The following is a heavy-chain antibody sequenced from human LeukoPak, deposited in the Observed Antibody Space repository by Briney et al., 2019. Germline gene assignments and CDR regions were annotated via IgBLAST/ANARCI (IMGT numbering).Heavy chain of an antibody. CDR2: ISGSGDTT. D-gene: IGHD4-11*01. J-gene: IGHJ4*02. Sequence: GGSLRLSCAASGFIFTSYTMTWVRQAPGKGLEWVSAISGSGDTTSYADSVKGRFAISRDNSKNTLYLQMNSLRAEDTAVYYCARGFDYSNYGIFDYWGQGTLVTVSS. CDR1: GFIFTSYT. CDR3: ARGFDYSNYGIFDY. V-gene: IGHV3-23*01.